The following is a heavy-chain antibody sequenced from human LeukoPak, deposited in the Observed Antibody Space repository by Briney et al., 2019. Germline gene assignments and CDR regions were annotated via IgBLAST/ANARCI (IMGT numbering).Heavy chain of an antibody. CDR1: GFTFSSYA. CDR3: AKESLSPATDGFDY. J-gene: IGHJ4*02. D-gene: IGHD1-26*01. Sequence: PGGSLRLPCAASGFTFSSYAMSWVRQAPGKGLEWVSAISGSGGNTYYADSVKGRFTISRDNSKNTLYLQMNSLRAEDTARYFCAKESLSPATDGFDYWGQGALVTVSS. CDR2: ISGSGGNT. V-gene: IGHV3-23*01.